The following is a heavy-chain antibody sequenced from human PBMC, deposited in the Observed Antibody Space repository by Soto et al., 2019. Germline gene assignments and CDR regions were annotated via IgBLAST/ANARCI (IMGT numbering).Heavy chain of an antibody. Sequence: GGSLRLSCAASGFTVSSNYMSWVRQAPGKGLEWVSVIYSGGSTYYADSVKGRFTISRDNSKNTLYLQMNSLRAEDTAVYYCARVWGELPSLDYWGQGTLVTVSS. CDR1: GFTVSSNY. CDR3: ARVWGELPSLDY. D-gene: IGHD1-26*01. CDR2: IYSGGST. J-gene: IGHJ4*02. V-gene: IGHV3-66*01.